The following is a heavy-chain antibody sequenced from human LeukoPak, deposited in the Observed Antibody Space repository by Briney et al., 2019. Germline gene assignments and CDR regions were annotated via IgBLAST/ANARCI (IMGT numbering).Heavy chain of an antibody. CDR1: GGSFSDYY. CDR2: INHSGST. J-gene: IGHJ4*02. CDR3: ARTLVSQLTDY. Sequence: SETLSLTCAVYGGSFSDYYWSWIRQPPGKGLEWIGEINHSGSTNYNPSLKSRVTISVDTSKNQFSLKLSSVTAADTAVYYCARTLVSQLTDYWGQGTLVTVSS. D-gene: IGHD3-9*01. V-gene: IGHV4-34*01.